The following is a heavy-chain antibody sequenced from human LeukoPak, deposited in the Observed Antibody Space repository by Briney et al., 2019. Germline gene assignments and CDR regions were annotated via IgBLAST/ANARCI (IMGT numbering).Heavy chain of an antibody. CDR2: ISSDRNTI. J-gene: IGHJ6*04. V-gene: IGHV3-48*03. D-gene: IGHD3-10*02. Sequence: GGSLRLSCAASGFTLSTYDMNWVRQAPGKGLEWVSYISSDRNTIYYADSVKGRFTISRDNAKNSLYLQMNSLRAEDTAVYYCAELGITMIGGVWGKGTTVTISS. CDR1: GFTLSTYD. CDR3: AELGITMIGGV.